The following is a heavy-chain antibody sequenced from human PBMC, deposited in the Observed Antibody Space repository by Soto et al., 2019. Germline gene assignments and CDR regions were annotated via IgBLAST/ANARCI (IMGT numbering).Heavy chain of an antibody. CDR3: ARSNGYCSGGSCSPDDAFDI. J-gene: IGHJ3*02. V-gene: IGHV3-66*01. CDR1: GFTVSSNY. CDR2: IYSGGST. D-gene: IGHD2-15*01. Sequence: GGPMRLSCAASGFTVSSNYMSWVSKAPGKGLEWVSVIYSGGSTYYADSVKGRFTISRDNSKNTLYPQMNSLRAEDTAVYYCARSNGYCSGGSCSPDDAFDIWGQGTMVTVS.